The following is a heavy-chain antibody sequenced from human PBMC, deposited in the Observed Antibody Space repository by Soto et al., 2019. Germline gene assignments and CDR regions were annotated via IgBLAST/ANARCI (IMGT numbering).Heavy chain of an antibody. CDR2: ISWDGGST. Sequence: GGSLRLSCSASGFTFDDYTMHWVRQAPGKGLEWVSLISWDGGSTYYADSVKGRFTISRDNSKNSLYLQMNSLRTEDTALYYCAKDIGAAVPEYFQHWGQGTLVTVSS. J-gene: IGHJ1*01. V-gene: IGHV3-43*01. D-gene: IGHD6-13*01. CDR1: GFTFDDYT. CDR3: AKDIGAAVPEYFQH.